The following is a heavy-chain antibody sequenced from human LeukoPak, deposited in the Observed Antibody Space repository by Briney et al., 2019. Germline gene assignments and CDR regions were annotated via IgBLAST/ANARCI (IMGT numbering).Heavy chain of an antibody. Sequence: PGGSLRLSCAASGFTFSDYSMNWVRQAPGKGLEWVSQISSSGSTMYYADSVKGRFTISRDNAKISLYMQMNSLRDEDTAVYYCASGYSRGGDYWGQGTLVTVSS. D-gene: IGHD2-21*01. CDR3: ASGYSRGGDY. J-gene: IGHJ4*02. V-gene: IGHV3-48*02. CDR2: ISSSGSTM. CDR1: GFTFSDYS.